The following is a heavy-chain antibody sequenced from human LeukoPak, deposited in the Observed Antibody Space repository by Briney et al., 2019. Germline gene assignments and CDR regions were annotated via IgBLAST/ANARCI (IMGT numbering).Heavy chain of an antibody. Sequence: SVKVSSKASGGTFITYAISWVRQAPGQGLEWMGRLIPILGIANYAQKFQGIVTITADKSTSTAYIELSSLRSEDTAVYYCARNSIAVAGTPFDYWGQGTLVTVSS. CDR2: LIPILGIA. D-gene: IGHD6-19*01. CDR3: ARNSIAVAGTPFDY. J-gene: IGHJ4*02. CDR1: GGTFITYA. V-gene: IGHV1-69*04.